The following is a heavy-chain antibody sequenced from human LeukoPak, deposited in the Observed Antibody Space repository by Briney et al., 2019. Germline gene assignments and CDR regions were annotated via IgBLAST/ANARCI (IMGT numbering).Heavy chain of an antibody. CDR2: ISGSGGST. CDR3: AKTPTTAVAGSYYYYYGMDV. J-gene: IGHJ6*02. D-gene: IGHD6-19*01. V-gene: IGHV3-23*01. Sequence: GGSLRLSCAASGFTFSSYAMSWVRQAPGKGLEWVPAISGSGGSTYYADSVKGRFTISRDNSKNTLYLQMNSLRAEDTAVYYCAKTPTTAVAGSYYYYYGMDVWGQGTTVTVSS. CDR1: GFTFSSYA.